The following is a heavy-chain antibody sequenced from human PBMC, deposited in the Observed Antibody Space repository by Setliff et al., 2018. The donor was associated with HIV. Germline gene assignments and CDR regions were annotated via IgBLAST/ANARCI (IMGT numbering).Heavy chain of an antibody. Sequence: GASVKVSCKASGDTFNNYAINWVRQAPGHGLEWVGGIIPYFGTTEYEQKFQGRVTITADESKSTAYLELSSLRSDDTAVYYCARSRTITLIQCLDPWGQGTQVTVSS. J-gene: IGHJ5*02. D-gene: IGHD3-22*01. CDR2: IIPYFGTT. CDR1: GDTFNNYA. V-gene: IGHV1-69*13. CDR3: ARSRTITLIQCLDP.